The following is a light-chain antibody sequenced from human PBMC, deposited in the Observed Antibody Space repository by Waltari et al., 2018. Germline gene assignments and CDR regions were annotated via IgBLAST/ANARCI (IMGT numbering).Light chain of an antibody. J-gene: IGLJ1*01. CDR3: QSYDSSLRGFYV. CDR2: DNT. V-gene: IGLV1-40*01. CDR1: RPNIAAGYC. Sequence: QSVLTQPPSLSGPPGQRVTISCTGSRPNIAAGYCLPWSQQFPGTAPKLLIYDNTNRPSGVPARFSGSKSGTSASLAITGLQAEDEADYYCQSYDSSLRGFYVFGTGTKVTV.